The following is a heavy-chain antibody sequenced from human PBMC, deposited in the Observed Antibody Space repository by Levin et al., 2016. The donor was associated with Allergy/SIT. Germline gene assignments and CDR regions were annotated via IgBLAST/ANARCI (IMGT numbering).Heavy chain of an antibody. D-gene: IGHD3-10*01. CDR2: IYYSGST. V-gene: IGHV4-30-4*01. CDR3: ARGVPSNAFDI. Sequence: WIRQPPGKGLEWIGYIYYSGSTYYNPSLKSRVTISVDTSKNQFSLKLSSVTAADTAVYYCARGVPSNAFDIWGQGTMVTVSS. J-gene: IGHJ3*02.